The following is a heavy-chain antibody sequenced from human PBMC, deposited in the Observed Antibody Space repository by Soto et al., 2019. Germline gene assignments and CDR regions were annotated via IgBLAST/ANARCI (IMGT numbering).Heavy chain of an antibody. CDR2: IYWDDHK. V-gene: IGHV2-5*02. D-gene: IGHD3-3*01. CDR1: GFSLTTSGVG. J-gene: IGHJ4*02. Sequence: QITLNESGPTLVKPTQTLTLTCTFSGFSLTTSGVGVGWIRQSPGKAPEWLALIYWDDHKRYSPSLKSRLTITKDTSKNQLVLTMANLDPADTATYYCAHRVLRTVFGLVTTTAIYFDFWGQGTPVAVSS. CDR3: AHRVLRTVFGLVTTTAIYFDF.